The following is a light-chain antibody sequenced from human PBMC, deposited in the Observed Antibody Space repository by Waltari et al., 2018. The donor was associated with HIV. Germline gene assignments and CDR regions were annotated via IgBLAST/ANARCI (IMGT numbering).Light chain of an antibody. Sequence: DIVMTQSPDSLVVSLGERATINCKSSQSLLFNANNKNYLAWYQQKPGQSPTLLFYWAFTREFGVPDRFTGSGSGTDFTLTITSLQSEDVALYYCQQYYSVPWTFGQGTKVEIK. J-gene: IGKJ1*01. CDR2: WAF. CDR1: QSLLFNANNKNY. CDR3: QQYYSVPWT. V-gene: IGKV4-1*01.